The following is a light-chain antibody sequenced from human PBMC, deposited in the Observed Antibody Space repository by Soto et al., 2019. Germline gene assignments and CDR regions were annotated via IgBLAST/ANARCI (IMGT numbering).Light chain of an antibody. Sequence: VLMTQSPLSLPVTHGQPASISCRSSQRLLHSNAATYLAWYLQKPGQSTDLLIYLVSNGAFGVADWCRGRGAGTDFILKISIVEDEDVGNYCRMQARQTSITFGQGTRLEIK. CDR1: QRLLHSNAATY. CDR2: LVS. V-gene: IGKV2-28*01. J-gene: IGKJ5*01. CDR3: MQARQTSIT.